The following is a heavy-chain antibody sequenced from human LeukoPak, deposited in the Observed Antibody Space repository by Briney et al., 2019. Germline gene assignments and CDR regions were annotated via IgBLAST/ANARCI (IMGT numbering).Heavy chain of an antibody. CDR1: GFTFDDYA. CDR2: ISWNSGSI. V-gene: IGHV3-9*01. Sequence: PGRSLRLSCAASGFTFDDYAMHWVRQAPGKGLEWVSGISWNSGSIGYADSVKGRFTISRDNAKNSLYLQMNSLRTEDTALYYCAKDIDPAAITMVRGVLPYGMDVWAQGTTVTVSS. CDR3: AKDIDPAAITMVRGVLPYGMDV. D-gene: IGHD3-10*01. J-gene: IGHJ6*02.